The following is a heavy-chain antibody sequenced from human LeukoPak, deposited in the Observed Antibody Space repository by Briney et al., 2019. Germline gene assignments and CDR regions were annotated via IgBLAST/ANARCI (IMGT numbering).Heavy chain of an antibody. Sequence: GGSLRLSCAASGFTFSSYAMSWVCQAPGKGLEWVSAISGSGGSTYYADSVKGRFTISRDNSKNTLYLQMNSLRAEDTAVYYCAKDPVYYDSSGYYYVDYYGMDVWGQGTTVTVSS. CDR1: GFTFSSYA. CDR3: AKDPVYYDSSGYYYVDYYGMDV. V-gene: IGHV3-23*01. CDR2: ISGSGGST. D-gene: IGHD3-22*01. J-gene: IGHJ6*02.